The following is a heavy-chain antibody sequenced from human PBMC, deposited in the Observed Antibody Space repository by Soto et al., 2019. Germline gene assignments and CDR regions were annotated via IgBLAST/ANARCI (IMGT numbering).Heavy chain of an antibody. CDR2: ISSSGSTI. CDR1: GFTFSDYY. J-gene: IGHJ6*03. D-gene: IGHD6-13*01. CDR3: ARGRQQLDFYYYYMDV. V-gene: IGHV3-11*01. Sequence: QVQLVESGGGLVKPGGSLRLSCAASGFTFSDYYMSWIRQAPGKGLEWVSYISSSGSTIYYADSVKGRFTISRDNAKNSLYMEMNRLRAEDTAVYYCARGRQQLDFYYYYMDVWGKGTTVTVSS.